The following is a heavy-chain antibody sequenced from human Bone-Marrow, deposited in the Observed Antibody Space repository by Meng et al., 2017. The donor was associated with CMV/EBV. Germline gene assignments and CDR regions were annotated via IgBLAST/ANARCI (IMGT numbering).Heavy chain of an antibody. CDR1: GFTFSGSA. CDR2: IRSKANSYAT. CDR3: RILWFGEPRWGGGDY. V-gene: IGHV3-73*01. J-gene: IGHJ4*02. D-gene: IGHD3-10*01. Sequence: GGSLRLSCAASGFTFSGSAMHWVRQASGKGLEWVGRIRSKANSYATAYAASVKGRFTISRDDSKNTAYLQMNSLKTEDTAVYYCRILWFGEPRWGGGDYWGQGTLATFSS.